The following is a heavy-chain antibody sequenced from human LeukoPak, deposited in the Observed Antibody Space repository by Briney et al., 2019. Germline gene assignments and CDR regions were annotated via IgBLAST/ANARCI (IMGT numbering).Heavy chain of an antibody. CDR3: ARDRDGDHWFDP. J-gene: IGHJ5*02. D-gene: IGHD4-17*01. CDR2: IWYDGSNK. CDR1: GFTFSSYG. V-gene: IGHV3-33*01. Sequence: PGGSLRLSCAASGFTFSSYGMHWVRQAPGKGLEWVAVIWYDGSNKYYADSVKGRFTISRDNSKNTLYLQMNSLRAEDTAVYYCARDRDGDHWFDPWGQGTLVTVSS.